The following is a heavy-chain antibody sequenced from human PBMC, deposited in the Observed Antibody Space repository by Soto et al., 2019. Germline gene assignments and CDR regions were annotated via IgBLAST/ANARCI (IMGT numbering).Heavy chain of an antibody. CDR2: IYATGTT. V-gene: IGHV4-4*07. CDR1: GASISGFY. Sequence: SETLSLTCTVSGASISGFYWSWIRKSAGKGLEWIGRIYATGTTDYNPSLKSRVMMSVDTSKKQFSLKLRSVTAADTAVYYCVRDGTKTLRDWLDPWGQGLSVTVSS. CDR3: VRDGTKTLRDWLDP. D-gene: IGHD1-1*01. J-gene: IGHJ5*02.